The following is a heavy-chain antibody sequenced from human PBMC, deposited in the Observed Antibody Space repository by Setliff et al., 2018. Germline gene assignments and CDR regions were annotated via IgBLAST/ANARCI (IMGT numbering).Heavy chain of an antibody. D-gene: IGHD1-26*01. J-gene: IGHJ4*02. CDR2: ISWNGGNM. Sequence: QPGGSLRLSCAASGFTFDDYAMHWVRQTPGKGLEWVSGISWNGGNMDYADSVKGRFTISRDNAKNSLSLQMNSLRVEDTALYYCVKDMAGSYFDGRFDYWGPGTLVTVSS. CDR1: GFTFDDYA. V-gene: IGHV3-9*01. CDR3: VKDMAGSYFDGRFDY.